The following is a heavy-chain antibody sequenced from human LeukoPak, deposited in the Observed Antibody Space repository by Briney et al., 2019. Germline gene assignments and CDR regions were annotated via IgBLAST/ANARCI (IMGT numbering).Heavy chain of an antibody. CDR1: GFSFSSYW. CDR3: ARDDNINHFWSGPSFHY. Sequence: PGGSLRLSCAASGFSFSSYWMSWVRQAPGKGLDWVANIKQDGSEKYYVDSVKGRFTISRDNAKNSLYLQVNILLAEDTPVYYCARDDNINHFWSGPSFHYWRQGTLVTVSS. J-gene: IGHJ4*02. V-gene: IGHV3-7*01. D-gene: IGHD3-3*02. CDR2: IKQDGSEK.